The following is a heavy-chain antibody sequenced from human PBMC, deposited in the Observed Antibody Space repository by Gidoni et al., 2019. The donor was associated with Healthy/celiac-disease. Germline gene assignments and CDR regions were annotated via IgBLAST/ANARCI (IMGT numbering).Heavy chain of an antibody. V-gene: IGHV1-2*02. CDR2: INPNSGGT. CDR3: ARKGARYNWFDP. D-gene: IGHD1-26*01. Sequence: QVQLVQSGAEVKKPGASVKVSCQASGYTFTGYYMHWVRQAPGQGREWMGWINPNSGGTNDAQKFQGRVTMTRDTSISTAYMELSRLRSDDTAVYYCARKGARYNWFDPWGQGTLVTVSS. CDR1: GYTFTGYY. J-gene: IGHJ5*02.